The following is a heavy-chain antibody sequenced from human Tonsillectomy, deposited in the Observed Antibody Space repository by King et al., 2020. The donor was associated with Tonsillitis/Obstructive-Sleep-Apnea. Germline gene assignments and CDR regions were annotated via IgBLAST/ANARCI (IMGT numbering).Heavy chain of an antibody. CDR2: ISYDGSDK. V-gene: IGHV3-30*03. CDR3: ARGFRDYCDYYYFNVRDV. Sequence: VQLVESGGGVVQPGRSLRLSCAASGFSFRSYGMHWVRQAPGKGLEWVAVISYDGSDKFYVDSVKGRFTISRDNSKNTLYLEMHSLRAEDTAVYYCARGFRDYCDYYYFNVRDVWGHGTTVTVSS. J-gene: IGHJ6*02. D-gene: IGHD4-17*01. CDR1: GFSFRSYG.